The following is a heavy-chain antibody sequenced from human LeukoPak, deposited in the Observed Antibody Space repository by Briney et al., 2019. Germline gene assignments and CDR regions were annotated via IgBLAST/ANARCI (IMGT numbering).Heavy chain of an antibody. CDR1: GFTFSDYY. CDR3: ARAQSITVDPFDY. D-gene: IGHD3-10*01. J-gene: IGHJ4*02. V-gene: IGHV3-11*01. Sequence: GGSLRLSCAASGFTFSDYYMSWIRQAPGEGLEWVSYISSSGSTIYYADSVKGRFTISRDNAKNSLYLQMNSLRAEDTAVYYCARAQSITVDPFDYWGQGTLVTVSS. CDR2: ISSSGSTI.